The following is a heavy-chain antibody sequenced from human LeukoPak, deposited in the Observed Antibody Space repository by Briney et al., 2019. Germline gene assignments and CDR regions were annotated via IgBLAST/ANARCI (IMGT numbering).Heavy chain of an antibody. V-gene: IGHV3-66*01. Sequence: PAGGSLRLSCAASGFTVSSNYMSWVRQAPGKGLEWVSVIYSGGSTYYADSVKGRFTISRDNSKNTLYLQMNSLRAEDTAVYYCARVPLQLWLQGYFDYWGQGTLVTVSS. CDR3: ARVPLQLWLQGYFDY. CDR1: GFTVSSNY. J-gene: IGHJ4*02. D-gene: IGHD5-18*01. CDR2: IYSGGST.